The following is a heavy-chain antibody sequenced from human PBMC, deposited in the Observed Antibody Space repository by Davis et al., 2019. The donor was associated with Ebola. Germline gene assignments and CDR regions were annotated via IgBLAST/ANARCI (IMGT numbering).Heavy chain of an antibody. CDR2: ISGSGGGT. D-gene: IGHD4-11*01. CDR3: AKDGTYSNSDY. V-gene: IGHV3-23*01. J-gene: IGHJ4*02. CDR1: GFTFSSYA. Sequence: GESLKISCAASGFTFSSYAMSWVRQAPGKGLEWVSAISGSGGGTYYADSVKGRFTISRDNSKNTLYLQMNSLRAEDTAVYYCAKDGTYSNSDYWGQGTLVTVSS.